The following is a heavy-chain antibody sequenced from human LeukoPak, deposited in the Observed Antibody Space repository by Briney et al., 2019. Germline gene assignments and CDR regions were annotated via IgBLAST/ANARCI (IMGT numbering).Heavy chain of an antibody. V-gene: IGHV3-21*06. D-gene: IGHD5-24*01. CDR2: ISESSSHT. CDR1: GFTFSGYS. Sequence: PGGSLRLSCEASGFTFSGYSMNWVRQAPGKGLEWVSYISESSSHTYNADSVKGRFTISRDNAKNSLYLQMNSLRVEDTGIYYCARDRAVKARIGGMDVWGQGPRSSSP. J-gene: IGHJ6*02. CDR3: ARDRAVKARIGGMDV.